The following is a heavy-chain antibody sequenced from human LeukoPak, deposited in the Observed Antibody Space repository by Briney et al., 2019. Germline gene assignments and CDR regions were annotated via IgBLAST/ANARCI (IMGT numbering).Heavy chain of an antibody. Sequence: SETLSLTCTVSGDSISGFYWSWIRQPPGKGLEWIGYIYYSGSTKYNPSLKSRVTISIDTSKNQFSLKLSPVTAADTAVYYCATTGYSSGWYEDYYYYYYMDVWGKGTTVTVSS. CDR2: IYYSGST. CDR1: GDSISGFY. D-gene: IGHD6-19*01. V-gene: IGHV4-59*08. J-gene: IGHJ6*03. CDR3: ATTGYSSGWYEDYYYYYYMDV.